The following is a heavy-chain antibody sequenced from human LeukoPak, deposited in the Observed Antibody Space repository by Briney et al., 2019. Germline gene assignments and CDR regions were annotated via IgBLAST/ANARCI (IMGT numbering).Heavy chain of an antibody. CDR3: ARARIAVAGNDAFDI. J-gene: IGHJ3*02. CDR2: INWNGGST. V-gene: IGHV3-20*04. Sequence: GESLRLSCAASGFTFDDYGMSWVRQAPGKGLEWVSGINWNGGSTGYADSVKGRFTISRDNAKNSLYLQMNSLRAEDTALYYCARARIAVAGNDAFDIWGQGTMVTVSS. D-gene: IGHD6-19*01. CDR1: GFTFDDYG.